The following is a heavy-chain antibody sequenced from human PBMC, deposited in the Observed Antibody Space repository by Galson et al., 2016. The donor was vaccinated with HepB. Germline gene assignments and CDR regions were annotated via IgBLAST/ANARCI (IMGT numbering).Heavy chain of an antibody. CDR1: GFTFSTYW. CDR3: AKVGSIAARPDYFDS. CDR2: IKQDGSEK. V-gene: IGHV3-7*03. D-gene: IGHD6-6*01. J-gene: IGHJ4*02. Sequence: SLRLSCAASGFTFSTYWMNWVRQAPGKGLEWVANIKQDGSEKYYVDSVKGRITISRDNAKNSLYLQMNSLRLEDTAMYYCAKVGSIAARPDYFDSWGQGTLVTASS.